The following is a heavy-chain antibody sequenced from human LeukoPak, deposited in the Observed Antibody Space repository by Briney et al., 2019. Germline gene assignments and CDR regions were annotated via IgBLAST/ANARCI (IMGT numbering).Heavy chain of an antibody. CDR2: ISGSGGST. J-gene: IGHJ6*02. CDR3: ARALYHTAMIYYYYGMDV. V-gene: IGHV3-23*01. CDR1: GFTFSSYA. Sequence: GGSLRLSCAASGFTFSSYAMSWVRQAPGKGLEWVSAISGSGGSTYYADSVKGRFTTSRDNSKNTLYLQMNSLRAEDTAVYYCARALYHTAMIYYYYGMDVWGQGTTVTVSS. D-gene: IGHD5-18*01.